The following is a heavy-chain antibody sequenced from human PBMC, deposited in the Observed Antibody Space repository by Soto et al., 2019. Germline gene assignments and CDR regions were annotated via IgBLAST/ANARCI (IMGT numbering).Heavy chain of an antibody. J-gene: IGHJ4*02. Sequence: GGSLRLSCAASGLTFSASAMHWVRQAPGKGLEWVGRIRNKGDSYQTVYAAPVNGRFTISRDDSKNMAYLQMNSLTAEDTAVYYCCRHDGRWGSCDYWGQGTRVTVSS. CDR3: CRHDGRWGSCDY. D-gene: IGHD2-21*01. CDR1: GLTFSASA. V-gene: IGHV3-73*01. CDR2: IRNKGDSYQT.